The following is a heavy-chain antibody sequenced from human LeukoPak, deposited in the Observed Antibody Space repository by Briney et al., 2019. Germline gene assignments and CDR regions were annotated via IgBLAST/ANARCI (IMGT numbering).Heavy chain of an antibody. CDR2: IYHSGST. Sequence: PSETLSLTCTVSGVSISSYYWSWIRQPPGKGLEWIGYIYHSGSTNYNTSLMSRVTISVDKSKNQFSLMLSSVTGADTAVYYCATVDSGSWYDHFYFDYWGQGTLVTVSS. CDR3: ATVDSGSWYDHFYFDY. CDR1: GVSISSYY. J-gene: IGHJ4*02. V-gene: IGHV4-59*12. D-gene: IGHD6-13*01.